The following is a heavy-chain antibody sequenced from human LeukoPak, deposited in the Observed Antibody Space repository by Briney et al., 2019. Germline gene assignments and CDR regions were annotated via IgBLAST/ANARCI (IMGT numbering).Heavy chain of an antibody. J-gene: IGHJ4*02. CDR2: IYDSRST. V-gene: IGHV4-61*01. D-gene: IGHD5-24*01. CDR1: AGSVSSGSSY. CDR3: ARDGYNEGYGY. Sequence: SPTLSLTRSVAAGSVSSGSSYWTWLRAPRGKGLEWFGYIYDSRSTNYNPAIKSRVILSVDTSKNQFSLKLSSVTAADTALYYCARDGYNEGYGYWGQGILVTVSA.